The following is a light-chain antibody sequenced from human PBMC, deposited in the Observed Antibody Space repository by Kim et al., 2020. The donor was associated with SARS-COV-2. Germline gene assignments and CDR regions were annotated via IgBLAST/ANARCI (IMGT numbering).Light chain of an antibody. V-gene: IGKV3-15*01. CDR1: QSVSSN. CDR2: GAS. Sequence: EIVMTQSPATLSVSPGERATLSCRASQSVSSNLAWYQQKPGQAPRLLIYGASTRATGIPARFSGSGSGTEFTLTISGLQSDDFAIYYCQQYHKWPPEYTFGQGTKLEI. CDR3: QQYHKWPPEYT. J-gene: IGKJ2*01.